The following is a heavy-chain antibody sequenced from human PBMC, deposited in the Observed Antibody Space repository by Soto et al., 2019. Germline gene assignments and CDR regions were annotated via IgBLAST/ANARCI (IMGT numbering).Heavy chain of an antibody. V-gene: IGHV3-30*18. D-gene: IGHD1-26*01. CDR3: AKELVGPGGRCNFYY. J-gene: IGHJ4*02. Sequence: PGGSLRLSCAASGFTFSSYGMHWVRQAPGKGLEWVAVISYDGSNKYYADSVKGRFTISRDNSKNTLYLQMNSLRAEDTAVYYCAKELVGPGGRCNFYYWGQGALVTV. CDR1: GFTFSSYG. CDR2: ISYDGSNK.